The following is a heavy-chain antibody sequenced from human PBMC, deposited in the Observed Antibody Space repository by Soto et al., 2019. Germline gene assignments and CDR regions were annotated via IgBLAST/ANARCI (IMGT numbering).Heavy chain of an antibody. CDR2: ISGSGAST. CDR3: AKTRGNWNSHFDY. J-gene: IGHJ4*02. D-gene: IGHD1-1*01. CDR1: GFSFGSYA. Sequence: GGSLRLSCAASGFSFGSYAMSWVRHVPGKGLEWVSIISGSGASTYYADSVKGRFTISRDNSKSTLYLQMNSLRAEDMAVYYCAKTRGNWNSHFDYWGQGTLVTVSS. V-gene: IGHV3-23*01.